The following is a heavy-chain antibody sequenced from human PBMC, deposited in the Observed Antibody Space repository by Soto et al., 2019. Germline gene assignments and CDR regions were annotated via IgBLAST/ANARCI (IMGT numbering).Heavy chain of an antibody. CDR2: IWSDGTKK. CDR1: GFDFSNYG. D-gene: IGHD6-13*01. J-gene: IGHJ4*02. V-gene: IGHV3-33*01. CDR3: ARDWWEEPAGKETVSQFDY. Sequence: QVHLVESGGGVVQPGRSLTLSCTASGFDFSNYGIHWVRQAPGRGLEWVAVIWSDGTKKFYAGSVRGRFTISRDNSKNTIYLQMNSLRAEDTAVYYCARDWWEEPAGKETVSQFDYWGQGTLVTVSS.